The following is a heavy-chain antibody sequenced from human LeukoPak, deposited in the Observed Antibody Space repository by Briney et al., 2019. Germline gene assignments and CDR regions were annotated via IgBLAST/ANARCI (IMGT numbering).Heavy chain of an antibody. CDR2: ISGSGGST. CDR1: GFTFSSFA. Sequence: EGSLRLSCAASGFTFSSFAMGWVRQAPGKGLEWVSAISGSGGSTSYANSVRGRFTMSRDNSRNTLYLQLNSLRGDDTAVYYCAKREASGTYDSFDYWGQGTLVTVSS. V-gene: IGHV3-23*01. D-gene: IGHD1-26*01. CDR3: AKREASGTYDSFDY. J-gene: IGHJ4*02.